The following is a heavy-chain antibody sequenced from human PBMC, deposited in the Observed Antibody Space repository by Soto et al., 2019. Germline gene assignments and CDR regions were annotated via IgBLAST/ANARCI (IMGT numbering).Heavy chain of an antibody. V-gene: IGHV4-39*01. D-gene: IGHD4-17*01. CDR3: ARSMTTVVTLDY. Sequence: PSETRSLTCTVSGGSISSSSYYWGWIRQPPGKGLEWIGSIYYSGSTYYNPSLKSRVTISVDTSKNQFSLKLSSVTAADTAVYYCARSMTTVVTLDYWGQGTLVTVS. J-gene: IGHJ4*02. CDR1: GGSISSSSYY. CDR2: IYYSGST.